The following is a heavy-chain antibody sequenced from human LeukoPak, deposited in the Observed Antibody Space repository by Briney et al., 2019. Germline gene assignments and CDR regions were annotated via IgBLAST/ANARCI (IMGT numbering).Heavy chain of an antibody. CDR3: ARARRIAAAGTSWFDP. J-gene: IGHJ5*02. V-gene: IGHV1-2*02. CDR2: INPNSGGT. CDR1: GYTFTVYY. D-gene: IGHD6-13*01. Sequence: ASVKVSCKASGYTFTVYYMHWVRQAPGQGLEWMGWINPNSGGTNYAQKFQDRVTMTRDTSISTAYMELSRLRSDDTAVYYCARARRIAAAGTSWFDPWGQGTLVTVSS.